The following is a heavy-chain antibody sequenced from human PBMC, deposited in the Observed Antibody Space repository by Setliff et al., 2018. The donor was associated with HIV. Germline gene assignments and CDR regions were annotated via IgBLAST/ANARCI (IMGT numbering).Heavy chain of an antibody. CDR3: ASCIAAAGWTYYYYMDV. V-gene: IGHV4-39*07. Sequence: SETLSLTCTVSGGSISSSSYYWGCIRQPPGKGLEWIGSIYYTGSANYNPSLKSRVTISVDTSKNQFSLKLSSVTAADTAVYYCASCIAAAGWTYYYYMDVWGKGTTVTVSS. D-gene: IGHD6-13*01. CDR1: GGSISSSSYY. J-gene: IGHJ6*03. CDR2: IYYTGSA.